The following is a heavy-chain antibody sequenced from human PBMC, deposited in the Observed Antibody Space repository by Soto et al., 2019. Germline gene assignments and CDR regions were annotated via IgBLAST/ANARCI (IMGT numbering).Heavy chain of an antibody. D-gene: IGHD3-16*01. CDR1: GFTFSSYG. CDR3: AKNFIPLSPDLYFDS. Sequence: SLRLSCAASGFTFSSYGMHWVRQAPGKGLEWVAVISYDGSYKSYEDSVKGRFTISRDNYKNTLHLQMDSLRAEDTAVYYCAKNFIPLSPDLYFDSWGQGTLVTVSS. CDR2: ISYDGSYK. J-gene: IGHJ4*02. V-gene: IGHV3-30*18.